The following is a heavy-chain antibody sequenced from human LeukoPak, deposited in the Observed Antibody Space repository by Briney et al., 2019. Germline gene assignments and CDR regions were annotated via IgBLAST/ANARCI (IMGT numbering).Heavy chain of an antibody. Sequence: ASVKVSCKASGYTFTGYYMHWVRQAPGQGREWMGWINPNSGSTNYAQEFQGRVTMTRDTSISTAYMELSRLRSDDTAVYYCARDLYGGNSPYYYYYGMDVWGQGTTVTVSS. CDR2: INPNSGST. V-gene: IGHV1-2*02. D-gene: IGHD4-23*01. CDR3: ARDLYGGNSPYYYYYGMDV. CDR1: GYTFTGYY. J-gene: IGHJ6*02.